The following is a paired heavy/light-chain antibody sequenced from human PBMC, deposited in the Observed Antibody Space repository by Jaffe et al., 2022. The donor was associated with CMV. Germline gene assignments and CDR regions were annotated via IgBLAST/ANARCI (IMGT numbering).Light chain of an antibody. Sequence: QSALTQPASVSGSPGQSITISCTGTGSDVGGYDYVSWYQQHPGKAPKLIIYDVSYRPSGVSNRFSGSKSGDTASLTISGLQAEDEANYYCNSYSSRSALGVFGGGTKLTVL. J-gene: IGLJ3*02. V-gene: IGLV2-14*03. CDR1: GSDVGGYDY. CDR3: NSYSSRSALGV. CDR2: DVS.
Heavy chain of an antibody. D-gene: IGHD2-8*01. CDR1: GFTFSDYY. CDR3: ARLMEELSAPHAFDI. CDR2: ISSSGSTI. V-gene: IGHV3-11*01. Sequence: QVQLVESGGGLVKPGGSLRLSCAASGFTFSDYYMTWIRQAPGKGLEWISYISSSGSTIYYADSVKGRFTTSRENAKNSLSLQMNSLTAEDTAVYYCARLMEELSAPHAFDIWGRGTMVTVSS. J-gene: IGHJ3*02.